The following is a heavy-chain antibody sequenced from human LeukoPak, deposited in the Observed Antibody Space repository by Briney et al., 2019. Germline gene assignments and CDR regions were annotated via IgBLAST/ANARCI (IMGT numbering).Heavy chain of an antibody. CDR2: INAGNGDT. Sequence: ASVKVSCKAFGITFTFYAIHWVRQAPGQGLEWMGWINAGNGDTKYSQKFQGRVTITRDTSASIAYMELSSLRSEDTAMYYCASGPAQYYYYGVDVWGQGTTVTVSS. CDR3: ASGPAQYYYYGVDV. CDR1: GITFTFYA. J-gene: IGHJ6*02. V-gene: IGHV1-3*01.